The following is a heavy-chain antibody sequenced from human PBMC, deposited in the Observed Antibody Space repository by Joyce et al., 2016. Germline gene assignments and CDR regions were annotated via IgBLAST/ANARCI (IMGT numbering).Heavy chain of an antibody. J-gene: IGHJ6*02. V-gene: IGHV3-7*01. Sequence: EVKLVESGGGLVQPGGSLRLYCEASGFTFGTYWMSWVRQGPWKGLEWVANIKQEGSERYYGESVKGRFTISRDNAKNSLYLQMNSLRAEDTAVYYCARDVHVVVTAGYYYGMDVWGQGATVTVSS. D-gene: IGHD2-2*01. CDR3: ARDVHVVVTAGYYYGMDV. CDR2: IKQEGSER. CDR1: GFTFGTYW.